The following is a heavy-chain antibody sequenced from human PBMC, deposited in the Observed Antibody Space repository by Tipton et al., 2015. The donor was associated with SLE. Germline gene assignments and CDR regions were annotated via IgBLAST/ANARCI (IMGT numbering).Heavy chain of an antibody. Sequence: QVQLVQSGGEVKKPGASVRISCSASGYTFRTYVINWVRQAPGQGLEWMGWISPNSGGTNYAQKFQGRVTMTRDTSISTAYMELSRLRSDDTAVYYCASPRGGGYSGYDPFDYWGQGTLVTVSS. CDR2: ISPNSGGT. J-gene: IGHJ4*02. V-gene: IGHV1-2*02. D-gene: IGHD5-12*01. CDR1: GYTFRTYV. CDR3: ASPRGGGYSGYDPFDY.